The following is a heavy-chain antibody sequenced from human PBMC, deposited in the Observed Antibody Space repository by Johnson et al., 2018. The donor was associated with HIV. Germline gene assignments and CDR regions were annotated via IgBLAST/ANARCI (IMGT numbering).Heavy chain of an antibody. CDR1: GFAFRNYG. CDR3: AKCFWGSSLIDVFDM. V-gene: IGHV3-33*06. Sequence: QVQLVESGGGVVQPGRSLRLSCAASGFAFRNYGMHWVRQAPGKGLEWVAVIWYDGSNKYYADSVKGRFTISRDNSKNTLYLQMNSLRAEDTAVYYCAKCFWGSSLIDVFDMWGQGTMVTVSS. J-gene: IGHJ3*02. CDR2: IWYDGSNK. D-gene: IGHD6-13*01.